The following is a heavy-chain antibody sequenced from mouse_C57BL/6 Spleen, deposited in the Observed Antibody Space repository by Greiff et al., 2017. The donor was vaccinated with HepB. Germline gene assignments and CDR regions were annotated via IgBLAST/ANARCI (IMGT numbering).Heavy chain of an antibody. J-gene: IGHJ1*03. CDR2: INPYNGDT. CDR3: ARSSYDHGGWYFDV. D-gene: IGHD2-4*01. CDR1: GYSFTGYF. Sequence: EVQLQESGPELVKPGDSVKISCKASGYSFTGYFMNWVMQSHGKSLEWIGRINPYNGDTFYNQKFKGKATLTVDKSSSTAHMELRSLTSEDSAVYYCARSSYDHGGWYFDVWGTGTTVTVSS. V-gene: IGHV1-20*01.